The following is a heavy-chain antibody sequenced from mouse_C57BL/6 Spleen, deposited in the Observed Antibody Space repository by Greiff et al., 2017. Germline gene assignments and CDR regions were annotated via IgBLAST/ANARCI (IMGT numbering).Heavy chain of an antibody. CDR2: IYPGDGDT. Sequence: QVQLQQSGAELVKPGASVKISCKASGYAFSSYWMNWVKQRPGQGLEWIGQIYPGDGDTNYNGKFKGKATLTADKSSSTAYMQPSILTSEDSAVYFCAREGGLRRGCAYWGQGTLVTVSA. CDR3: AREGGLRRGCAY. D-gene: IGHD2-12*01. J-gene: IGHJ3*01. CDR1: GYAFSSYW. V-gene: IGHV1-80*01.